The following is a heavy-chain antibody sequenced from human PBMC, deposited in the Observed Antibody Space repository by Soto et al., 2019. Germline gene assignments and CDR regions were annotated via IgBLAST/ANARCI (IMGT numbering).Heavy chain of an antibody. CDR2: IIPIFGTA. J-gene: IGHJ6*02. Sequence: GASVKVSCKASVGTFSSYAISWVRQAPGQGLEWMGGIIPIFGTANYAQKFQGRVTITADESTSTAYMELSSLRSEDTAVYYCARHPGGRGYYYGMDVWGQGTTVTVSS. V-gene: IGHV1-69*13. CDR1: VGTFSSYA. D-gene: IGHD2-15*01. CDR3: ARHPGGRGYYYGMDV.